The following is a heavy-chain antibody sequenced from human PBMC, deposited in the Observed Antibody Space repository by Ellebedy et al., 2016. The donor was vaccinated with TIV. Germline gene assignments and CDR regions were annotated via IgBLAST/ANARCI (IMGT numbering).Heavy chain of an antibody. J-gene: IGHJ6*02. Sequence: AASVKVSCKASGGTFSSYAISWVRQAPGQGLEWMGGIIPIFGTANYAQKFQGRVTITADESTSTAYMELSSLRSEDTAVYYCARCTVEMATIGGYGMDVWGQGTTVTVSS. CDR1: GGTFSSYA. CDR2: IIPIFGTA. CDR3: ARCTVEMATIGGYGMDV. D-gene: IGHD5-24*01. V-gene: IGHV1-69*13.